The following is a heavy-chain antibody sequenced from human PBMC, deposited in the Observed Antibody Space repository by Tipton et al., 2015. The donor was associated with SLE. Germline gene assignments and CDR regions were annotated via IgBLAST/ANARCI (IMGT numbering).Heavy chain of an antibody. Sequence: QLVQSGAEVKKPGASVKVSCKASGYIFTGYYLDWVRQAPGQGLEWMGWINPNSGDTNGAQKFQGRVPTSRDTSINTLYMELRDLTYDDTAVYFCARGPWGTHAPRDTCAQGTTVTASS. CDR2: INPNSGDT. D-gene: IGHD7-27*01. CDR1: GYIFTGYY. V-gene: IGHV1-2*02. CDR3: ARGPWGTHAPRDT. J-gene: IGHJ3*02.